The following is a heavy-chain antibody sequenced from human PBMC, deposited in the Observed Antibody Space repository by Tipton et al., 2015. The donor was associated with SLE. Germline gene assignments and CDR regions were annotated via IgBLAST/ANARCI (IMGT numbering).Heavy chain of an antibody. D-gene: IGHD3-9*01. CDR2: IWYQGSDK. J-gene: IGHJ6*02. Sequence: RSLRLSCAASGFVFRNFGMHWVRQAPGKGLEWVAVIWYQGSDKDYADSVKGRFTISRDNSKNTLYLQMDNLRVEDTAVYYCAKVLSRNYYFGMDVWGQGTTVTVSS. V-gene: IGHV3-33*03. CDR3: AKVLSRNYYFGMDV. CDR1: GFVFRNFG.